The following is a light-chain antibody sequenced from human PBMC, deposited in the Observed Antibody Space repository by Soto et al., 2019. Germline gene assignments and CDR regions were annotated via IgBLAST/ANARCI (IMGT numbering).Light chain of an antibody. CDR3: CSYAGSYTYV. Sequence: QSVLTQPRSVSGSPGQSVTISCTGTSSDVGGYNYVSWYQQHPGKAHKLMIYDVSKRPSGVPDRFSVSKSGNTASLTISGLQAEDEADYYCCSYAGSYTYVFGTGTKVTVL. J-gene: IGLJ1*01. CDR1: SSDVGGYNY. V-gene: IGLV2-11*01. CDR2: DVS.